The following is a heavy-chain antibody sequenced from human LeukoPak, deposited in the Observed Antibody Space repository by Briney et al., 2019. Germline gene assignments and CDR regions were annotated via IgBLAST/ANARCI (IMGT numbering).Heavy chain of an antibody. CDR2: IYYSGST. J-gene: IGHJ4*02. V-gene: IGHV4-39*07. CDR3: ARGSVRGVITPLGY. CDR1: GGSISSSSYY. Sequence: SETLSLTRTVSGGSISSSSYYWGWIRQPPGKGLEWIGSIYYSGSTYYNPSLKSRVTISVDTSKNQCSLKLSSVTAADTAVYYCARGSVRGVITPLGYWGQGTLVTVSS. D-gene: IGHD3-10*01.